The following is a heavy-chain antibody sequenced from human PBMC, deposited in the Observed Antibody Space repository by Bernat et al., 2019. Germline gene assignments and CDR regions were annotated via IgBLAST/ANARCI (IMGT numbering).Heavy chain of an antibody. CDR3: SLARDYYDSSGYTFDI. J-gene: IGHJ3*02. CDR2: IIPIVGEA. V-gene: IGHV1-69*01. Sequence: QVQLVQSGAEVKKPGSSVKVSCKASGGTFSSYAISWVRQAPGQGLEWMGGIIPIVGEANYAQKFQGRVTITADESTSTAYMELSSLRSEDTAVYYCSLARDYYDSSGYTFDIWGQGTMVTVSS. D-gene: IGHD3-22*01. CDR1: GGTFSSYA.